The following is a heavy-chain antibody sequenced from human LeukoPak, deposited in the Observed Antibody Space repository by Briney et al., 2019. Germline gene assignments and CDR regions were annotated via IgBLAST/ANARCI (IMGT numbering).Heavy chain of an antibody. Sequence: GGSLRLSCAASGFTVSSNYMSWVRQAPGKGLVWVSNINTDGSTTNYADSVKGRFTISRDNAKNTLFLQMNSLRAEDTAIYYCVRSWGEDYWGQGTLVTVSS. CDR3: VRSWGEDY. CDR1: GFTVSSNY. CDR2: INTDGSTT. D-gene: IGHD3-16*01. J-gene: IGHJ4*02. V-gene: IGHV3-74*01.